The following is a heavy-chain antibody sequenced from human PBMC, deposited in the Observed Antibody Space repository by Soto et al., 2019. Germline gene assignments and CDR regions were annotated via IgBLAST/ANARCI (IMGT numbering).Heavy chain of an antibody. CDR3: ARGGYDDSSGYYSYFDY. CDR2: IIPIFGTA. V-gene: IGHV1-69*01. D-gene: IGHD3-22*01. J-gene: IGHJ4*02. CDR1: GGTFSSHA. Sequence: QVQLVQSGAEVKKPGSSVKVSCKASGGTFSSHAISWVRQAPGQGLEWMGGIIPIFGTANYAQKFQGRVTITADESTSTAYMELSSLRSEDTAVYYCARGGYDDSSGYYSYFDYWGQGTLVTVSS.